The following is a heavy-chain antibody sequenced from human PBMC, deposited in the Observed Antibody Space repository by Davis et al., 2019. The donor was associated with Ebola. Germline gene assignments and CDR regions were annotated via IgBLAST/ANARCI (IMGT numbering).Heavy chain of an antibody. CDR3: AKAIRYSSQVYYYYGMDV. CDR2: IWYDGSNK. CDR1: GFTFSSYG. D-gene: IGHD6-19*01. J-gene: IGHJ6*02. V-gene: IGHV3-33*03. Sequence: PGGSLRLSCAASGFTFSSYGMHWVRQAPGKGLEWVAVIWYDGSNKYYADSVKGRFTISRDNAKNSLYLQMNSLRAEDTAVYYCAKAIRYSSQVYYYYGMDVWGQGTTVTVSS.